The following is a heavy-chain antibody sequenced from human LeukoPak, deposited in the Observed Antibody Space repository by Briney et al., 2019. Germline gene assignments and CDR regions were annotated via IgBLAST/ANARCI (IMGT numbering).Heavy chain of an antibody. Sequence: EASVKVSCKASGGTFSSYAISWVRQAPGQGLEWMGGIIPIFGTANYAQKFQGRVTITADESTSTAYMELSSLRSEDTAVYYCARDLTDHYYGRDYYYYMDVWGKGTTVTNSS. CDR2: IIPIFGTA. V-gene: IGHV1-69*13. D-gene: IGHD3-10*01. CDR3: ARDLTDHYYGRDYYYYMDV. CDR1: GGTFSSYA. J-gene: IGHJ6*03.